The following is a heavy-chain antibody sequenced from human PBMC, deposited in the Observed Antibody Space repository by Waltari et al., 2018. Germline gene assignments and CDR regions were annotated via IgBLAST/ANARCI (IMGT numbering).Heavy chain of an antibody. D-gene: IGHD2-8*01. J-gene: IGHJ4*02. V-gene: IGHV1-18*01. CDR1: GYTFNSTA. CDR3: ARVSTNNGPGDLDY. CDR2: VSGYNGDT. Sequence: VQLVQSETEVKKPGASVMVSCKTSGYTFNSTAFSWVRPAPGEGLEWMGWVSGYNGDTFYAQNFQDRLTMTTETSTTTTYMELRNLRSDDTAIYYCARVSTNNGPGDLDYWGQGTLVTVSA.